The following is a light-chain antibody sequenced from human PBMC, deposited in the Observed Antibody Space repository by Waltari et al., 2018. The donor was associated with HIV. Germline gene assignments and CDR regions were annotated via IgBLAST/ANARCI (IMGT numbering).Light chain of an antibody. V-gene: IGKV1-9*01. J-gene: IGKJ3*01. CDR2: AAS. CDR1: QGIGSN. Sequence: DIQLTQSPSFMSASVGDRVTIPCRASQGIGSNLAWYRQNPGQAPRLLIFAASTLESGVPSRFSGSGSGTEFALTIKSLQPEDFATYYCQHLNTYPLFTFGPWTTVDIK. CDR3: QHLNTYPLFT.